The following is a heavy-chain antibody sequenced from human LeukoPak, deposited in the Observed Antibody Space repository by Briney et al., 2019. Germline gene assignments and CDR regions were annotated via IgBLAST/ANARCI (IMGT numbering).Heavy chain of an antibody. CDR2: IYYSGST. D-gene: IGHD5-12*01. CDR3: ASLPYSGYDFDY. Sequence: SETLSLTCTVSGGSISSGGYYWSWIRQHPGKGLEWIGYIYYSGSTYYNPSLKSRVTISVDTSKNQFSLKLSSVTAADTAVYYCASLPYSGYDFDYWGQGTPVTVSS. CDR1: GGSISSGGYY. V-gene: IGHV4-31*03. J-gene: IGHJ4*02.